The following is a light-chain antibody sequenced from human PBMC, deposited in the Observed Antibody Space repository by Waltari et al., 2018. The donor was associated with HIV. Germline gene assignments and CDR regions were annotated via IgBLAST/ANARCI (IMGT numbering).Light chain of an antibody. CDR2: AAS. V-gene: IGKV1D-16*01. J-gene: IGKJ5*01. CDR3: QQYTTYPIT. Sequence: DIQMTQSPSSLSASVGDRVTITCRATQDIGSLLAWFQQRPGKAPKSLIYAASTLHSGVPSRFTGTGSGTDFTLTITGLQPEDFATYYCQQYTTYPITFGQGTRLDI. CDR1: QDIGSL.